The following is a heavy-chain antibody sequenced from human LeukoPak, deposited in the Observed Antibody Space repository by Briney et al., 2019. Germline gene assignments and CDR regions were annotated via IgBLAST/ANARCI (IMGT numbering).Heavy chain of an antibody. J-gene: IGHJ4*02. Sequence: GGSLGLSCAASGFTFSSYSMNWVRQAPGKGLEWVSSISTSGSYTYYADSVKGRFTISRDNAKNSLYLQMNSLRADDTAVYYCARGYSSSWYQFEYWGQGTLVTVSS. CDR2: ISTSGSYT. CDR3: ARGYSSSWYQFEY. V-gene: IGHV3-21*01. CDR1: GFTFSSYS. D-gene: IGHD6-13*01.